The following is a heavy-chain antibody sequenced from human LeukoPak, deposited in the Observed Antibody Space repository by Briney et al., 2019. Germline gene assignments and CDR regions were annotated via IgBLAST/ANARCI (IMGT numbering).Heavy chain of an antibody. J-gene: IGHJ5*02. V-gene: IGHV3-23*03. Sequence: GGSLRLSCAASGFTFSSYAMSWVRQAPGKGLEWVSVIYSGGTTYYADSVKGRFTISRDNSKNTLYLQMNSLRAEDTAVYYCAKEAGTGWFDPWGQGTLVTVSS. CDR2: IYSGGTT. CDR1: GFTFSSYA. CDR3: AKEAGTGWFDP. D-gene: IGHD6-13*01.